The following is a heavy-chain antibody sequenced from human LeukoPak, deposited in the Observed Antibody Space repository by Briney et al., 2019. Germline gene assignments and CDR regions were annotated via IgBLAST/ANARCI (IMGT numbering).Heavy chain of an antibody. CDR1: GGSFSGYY. D-gene: IGHD2-15*01. Sequence: SETLSLTCAVYGGSFSGYYWSWIRQPPGKGLEWIGEINHSGSTNYNPSLKSRVTISVDTSKNQFSLKLSSVAAADTAVYYCARGLSAIVYWGQGTLVTVSS. CDR3: ARGLSAIVY. V-gene: IGHV4-34*01. CDR2: INHSGST. J-gene: IGHJ4*02.